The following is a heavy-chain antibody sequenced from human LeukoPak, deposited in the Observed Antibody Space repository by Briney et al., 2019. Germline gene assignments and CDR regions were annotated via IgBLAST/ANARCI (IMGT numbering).Heavy chain of an antibody. Sequence: PGGSLRLSCAASGFTFSSCGFNWVRQAPGKGLEWVSSIGPTGTDRYYADSVRGRFTISRDNTKNSMYLQMDSLRDEDTAVYYCATETIGRHYDYWGQGTLLTVSS. CDR2: IGPTGTDR. CDR3: ATETIGRHYDY. V-gene: IGHV3-21*01. D-gene: IGHD1-14*01. CDR1: GFTFSSCG. J-gene: IGHJ4*02.